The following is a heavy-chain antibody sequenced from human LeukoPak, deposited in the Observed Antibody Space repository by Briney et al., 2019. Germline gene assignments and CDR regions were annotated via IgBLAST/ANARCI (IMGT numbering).Heavy chain of an antibody. V-gene: IGHV4-59*01. J-gene: IGHJ4*02. Sequence: PSETLSLTCTVSGGSISSYYWSWIRQPPGKGLEWIGYIYYSGSTNYNPSLKSRVTISVDTSKNQFSLKLSSVTAADTAVYYCARWLQFGLNYFDYWGQGTLVTVSS. CDR1: GGSISSYY. CDR3: ARWLQFGLNYFDY. D-gene: IGHD5-24*01. CDR2: IYYSGST.